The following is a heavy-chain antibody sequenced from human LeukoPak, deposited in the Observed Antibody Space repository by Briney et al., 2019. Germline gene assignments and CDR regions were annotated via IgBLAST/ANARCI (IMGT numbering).Heavy chain of an antibody. V-gene: IGHV3-23*01. D-gene: IGHD4-17*01. J-gene: IGHJ4*02. CDR1: GFTFSSYA. Sequence: GGSLRLSCAASGFTFSSYAMSWVRQTPGKGLEWVSVISDSGGSTYYADSVKGQFTISRDNSKNTLYLQMNSLRPEDTAVYYCATDHGFHYGAYFDYWGQGTLVTVSS. CDR2: ISDSGGST. CDR3: ATDHGFHYGAYFDY.